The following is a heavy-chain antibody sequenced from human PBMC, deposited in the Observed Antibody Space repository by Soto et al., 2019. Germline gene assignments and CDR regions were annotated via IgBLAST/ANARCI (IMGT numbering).Heavy chain of an antibody. J-gene: IGHJ4*02. V-gene: IGHV4-34*01. D-gene: IGHD2-15*01. CDR2: INHSGST. CDR3: ARPRPTRGALDY. CDR1: GGSFSGYY. Sequence: QVQLQQWGAGLLKPSETLSLTCAVHGGSFSGYYWTWIRQPPGKGLEWIGEINHSGSTNYNPSLKSRVTISVETSKNLFALELSSVTAADTAVYYCARPRPTRGALDYWGQGTLVTVSS.